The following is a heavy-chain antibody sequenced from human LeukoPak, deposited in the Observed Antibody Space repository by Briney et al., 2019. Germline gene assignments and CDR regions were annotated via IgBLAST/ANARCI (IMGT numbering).Heavy chain of an antibody. CDR2: ISTNGDST. D-gene: IGHD5-18*01. J-gene: IGHJ4*02. CDR3: ARDQVPALAN. CDR1: GFTFNNYA. V-gene: IGHV3-64*01. Sequence: GGSLRLSCAASGFTFNNYALHWVRQAPGKGLEYVSAISTNGDSTYYANSVKGRFTISRDNSKNTLYLQMNSLRAEDTAVYYCARDQVPALANWGQGTLVTVSS.